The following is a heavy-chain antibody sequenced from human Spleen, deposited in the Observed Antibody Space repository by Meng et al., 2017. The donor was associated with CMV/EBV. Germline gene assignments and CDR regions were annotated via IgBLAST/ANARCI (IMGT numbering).Heavy chain of an antibody. CDR3: AKDDNGYTGEGGS. CDR2: IYSGDSRP. Sequence: GGSLRLSCVASGFTFRNYAMSWVRQAPGKGLEWVSVIYSGDSRPSYADSVKGRFTISRDNSKDTLYLQMNSLRAEDTAVYYCAKDDNGYTGEGGSWSQGTLVTVSS. J-gene: IGHJ5*02. D-gene: IGHD5-18*01. CDR1: GFTFRNYA. V-gene: IGHV3-23*03.